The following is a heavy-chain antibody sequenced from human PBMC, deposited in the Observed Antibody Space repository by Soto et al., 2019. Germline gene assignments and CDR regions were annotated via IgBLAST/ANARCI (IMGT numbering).Heavy chain of an antibody. CDR1: GGSIISGGYY. CDR3: ARLPYYDVWSGSYYFDS. V-gene: IGHV4-31*03. D-gene: IGHD3-3*01. Sequence: SETLSLTCTVSGGSIISGGYYWSLIRQHPGKGLEWIGYVYYSGSTYRNPSLKSRVTISIDTSENQFSLRLSSVTAADTAVYYCARLPYYDVWSGSYYFDSWGQGTLVTVSS. CDR2: VYYSGST. J-gene: IGHJ4*02.